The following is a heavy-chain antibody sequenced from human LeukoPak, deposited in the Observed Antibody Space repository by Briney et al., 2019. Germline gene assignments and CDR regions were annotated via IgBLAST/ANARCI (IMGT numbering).Heavy chain of an antibody. CDR3: ARMVITDYYFDY. V-gene: IGHV3-7*01. Sequence: GGSLRLSCAASGFTFSSYAMSWVRQAPGKGLEWVANIKQDGSEKYYVDSVKGRFTISRDNAKNSLYLQMNSLRAEDTAVYYCARMVITDYYFDYWGQGTLVTVSS. J-gene: IGHJ4*02. D-gene: IGHD3-22*01. CDR2: IKQDGSEK. CDR1: GFTFSSYA.